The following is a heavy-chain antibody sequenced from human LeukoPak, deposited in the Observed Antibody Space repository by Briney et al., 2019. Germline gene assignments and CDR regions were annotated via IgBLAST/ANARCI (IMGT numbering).Heavy chain of an antibody. V-gene: IGHV4-4*07. CDR1: GDSISSHY. J-gene: IGHJ4*02. CDR2: IHTSGST. D-gene: IGHD1-1*01. Sequence: SETLSLTCTVSGDSISSHYWSWIRQPAGKGLEWIGRIHTSGSTNYKPSLTSRGTMSVDTSKNQFSLKLTSVTAADTAVYYCARETAELGRSFDYWGQGALVIVSS. CDR3: ARETAELGRSFDY.